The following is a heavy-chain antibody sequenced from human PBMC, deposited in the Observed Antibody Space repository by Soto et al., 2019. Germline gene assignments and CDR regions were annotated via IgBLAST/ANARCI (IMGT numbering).Heavy chain of an antibody. D-gene: IGHD6-13*01. V-gene: IGHV1-8*01. CDR2: MNPNSGNT. J-gene: IGHJ4*02. CDR1: GYTFTRYD. Sequence: QVQLVQSGAEVKKPGASVKVSCKASGYTFTRYDINWVRQATGQGLEWMGWMNPNSGNTGYAKKFQGRVTMTRNTSISTAYMELISQRSEDASMYYGAREVGSRIDYWGQGTQVTVSS. CDR3: AREVGSRIDY.